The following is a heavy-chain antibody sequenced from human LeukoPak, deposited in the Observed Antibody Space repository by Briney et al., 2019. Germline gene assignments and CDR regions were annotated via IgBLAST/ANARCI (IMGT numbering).Heavy chain of an antibody. V-gene: IGHV3-21*01. CDR3: ARGGRTVTTVFDY. J-gene: IGHJ4*02. D-gene: IGHD4-17*01. CDR2: ISSSSSYI. Sequence: GGSLRLSCAASGFIFSRFTFNSYSMNWVRQAPGKGLEWVSSISSSSSYIYYADSVKGRFTISRDTAKNSLYLQMNSLRAEDTAVYYCARGGRTVTTVFDYWGQGTLVTVSS. CDR1: GFIFSRFTFNSYS.